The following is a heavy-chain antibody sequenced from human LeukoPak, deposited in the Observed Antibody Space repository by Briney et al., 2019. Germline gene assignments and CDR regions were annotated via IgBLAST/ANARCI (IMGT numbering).Heavy chain of an antibody. V-gene: IGHV4-39*01. Sequence: SETLSLTCAVYGGSFSGYYWGWIRQPPGKGLEWIGSIYYSGSTYYNPSLKSQVTISVDTSKNQFSLKLSSVTAADTAVYYCARLGAGPTYYDFWSGYSSFYFDYWGQGTLVTVSS. D-gene: IGHD3-3*01. CDR1: GGSFSGYY. CDR3: ARLGAGPTYYDFWSGYSSFYFDY. CDR2: IYYSGST. J-gene: IGHJ4*02.